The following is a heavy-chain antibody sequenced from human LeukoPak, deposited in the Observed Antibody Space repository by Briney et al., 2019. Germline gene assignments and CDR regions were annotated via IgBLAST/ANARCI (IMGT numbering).Heavy chain of an antibody. J-gene: IGHJ1*01. CDR2: IHYSGTT. D-gene: IGHD2-8*02. CDR1: RASMSSFF. V-gene: IGHV4-59*03. Sequence: SETLSLTCTVSRASMSSFFWSWIRPPPGKALEWCGHIHYSGTTKYTPSLTSRITLSMDTSKSQVSLRLTSVTAADTAMYYCAASGNSWWEGFFHDWGQGTLVSVSS. CDR3: AASGNSWWEGFFHD.